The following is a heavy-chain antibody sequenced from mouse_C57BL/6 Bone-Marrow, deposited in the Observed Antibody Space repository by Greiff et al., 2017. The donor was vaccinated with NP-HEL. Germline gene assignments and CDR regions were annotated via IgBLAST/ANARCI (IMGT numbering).Heavy chain of an antibody. CDR1: GYTFTDYY. J-gene: IGHJ3*01. CDR3: ARDGYYYGTLFAY. CDR2: IFPGSGST. D-gene: IGHD1-1*01. Sequence: VHLVESGPELVKPGASVKISCKASGYTFTDYYINWVKQRPGQGLEWIGWIFPGSGSTYYNEKFKGKATLTVDKSSSTAYMLLSSLTSEDSAVYFCARDGYYYGTLFAYWGQGTLVTVSA. V-gene: IGHV1-75*01.